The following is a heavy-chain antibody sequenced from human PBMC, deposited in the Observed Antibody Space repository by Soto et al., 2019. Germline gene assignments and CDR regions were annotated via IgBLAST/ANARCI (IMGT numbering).Heavy chain of an antibody. CDR2: IKQGGSEK. V-gene: IGHV3-7*03. D-gene: IGHD2-8*01. CDR3: AKAGAMYGME. J-gene: IGHJ1*01. CDR1: GFTFSRFW. Sequence: EVKLMESGGGLVQPGGSLRLSCAASGFTFSRFWMSWIRQVPGKGLEWVANIKQGGSEKYYVASVNGRFTISRDDAKNSVYLQMISLRDEDTAIYYCAKAGAMYGMEWGQGTLVKVSS.